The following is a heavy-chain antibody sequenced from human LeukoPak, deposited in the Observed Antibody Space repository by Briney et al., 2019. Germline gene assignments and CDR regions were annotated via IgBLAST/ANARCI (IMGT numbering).Heavy chain of an antibody. CDR3: XGXYYXSGSYADFDY. CDR2: IRSTANGYAT. J-gene: IGHJ4*02. Sequence: GGSLXLSCAASGFTFSGSALHWVRQASGKGLEWVGRIRSTANGYATAYAASVKGRFTISRDDSKNTAYLQMDSLKTEDTAVYYCXGXYYXSGSYADFDYWGQGTLVTVSS. V-gene: IGHV3-73*01. D-gene: IGHD3-10*01. CDR1: GFTFSGSA.